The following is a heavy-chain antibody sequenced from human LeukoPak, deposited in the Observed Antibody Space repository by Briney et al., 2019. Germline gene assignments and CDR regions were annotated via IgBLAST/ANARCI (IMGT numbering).Heavy chain of an antibody. J-gene: IGHJ6*03. D-gene: IGHD2-2*01. CDR2: IRYDGSNE. V-gene: IGHV3-30*02. CDR1: GFTFSSYG. Sequence: PGGSLRLSCAASGFTFSSYGMHWVRQAPGKGLEWVAFIRYDGSNEYYADSVKGRFTISRDNSKNTLYLQMSSLRADDTAVYSCAKIASWYDYYYYMDVWGKGTTVTVSS. CDR3: AKIASWYDYYYYMDV.